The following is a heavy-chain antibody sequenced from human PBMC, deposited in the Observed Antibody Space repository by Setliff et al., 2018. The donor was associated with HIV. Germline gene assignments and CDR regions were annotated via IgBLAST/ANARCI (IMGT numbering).Heavy chain of an antibody. J-gene: IGHJ5*02. Sequence: LSLTCTVSGGSIRSGSYYWTWIRQPAGKGPEWIGHIYTNGYTNYNPSLQSRVTMSVDTSKNQFSLKVRSLTAADTGLYYCARVKSIKTTLVRLWPRFDLWGQGTQVTVSS. CDR2: IYTNGYT. CDR3: ARVKSIKTTLVRLWPRFDL. CDR1: GGSIRSGSYY. V-gene: IGHV4-61*09. D-gene: IGHD3-10*01.